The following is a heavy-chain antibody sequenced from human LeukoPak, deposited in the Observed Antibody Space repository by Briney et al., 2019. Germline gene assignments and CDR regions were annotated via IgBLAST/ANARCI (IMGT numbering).Heavy chain of an antibody. Sequence: SVKVSCKASGGTFSSYANSWVRQAPGQGLEWTGGIIPIFGTANYAQKFQGRVTITADESTTTAYMELSSLRSEDTAVYYCARHPYYYYSSAYLRHDAFDIWGQGTMVTVSS. V-gene: IGHV1-69*13. CDR3: ARHPYYYYSSAYLRHDAFDI. CDR1: GGTFSSYA. D-gene: IGHD3-22*01. J-gene: IGHJ3*02. CDR2: IIPIFGTA.